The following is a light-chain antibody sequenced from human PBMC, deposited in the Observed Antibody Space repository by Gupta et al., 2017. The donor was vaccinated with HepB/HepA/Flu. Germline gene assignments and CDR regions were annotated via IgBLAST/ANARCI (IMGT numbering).Light chain of an antibody. CDR3: KSSDDGLRGRV. V-gene: IGLV1-40*01. CDR1: SSNIGAAYD. J-gene: IGLJ2*01. Sequence: QSVLTQPPSVSGAPGQRVTISCTGSSSNIGAAYDVHWYQHFPGTAPKRLIDGNNNRPSGVTDRVSCFTAANSASPEIMRLQAEEEADDYCKSSDDGLRGRVFGGGTKLTVL. CDR2: GNN.